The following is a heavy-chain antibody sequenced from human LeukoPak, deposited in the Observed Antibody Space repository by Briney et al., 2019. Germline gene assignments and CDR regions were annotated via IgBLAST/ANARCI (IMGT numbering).Heavy chain of an antibody. CDR1: GFTFSSYA. D-gene: IGHD3-22*01. J-gene: IGHJ4*02. V-gene: IGHV3-48*04. Sequence: GGSLRLSCAASGFTFSSYAMSWVRQAPGKGLEWVSYISSSSSTIYYADSVKGRFTISRDNAKNSLYLQMNSLRAEDTAVYYCAREPNYYDSSGYYDYWGQGTLVTVSS. CDR3: AREPNYYDSSGYYDY. CDR2: ISSSSSTI.